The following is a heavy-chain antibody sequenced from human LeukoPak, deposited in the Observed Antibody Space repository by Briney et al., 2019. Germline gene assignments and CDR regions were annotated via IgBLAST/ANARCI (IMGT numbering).Heavy chain of an antibody. Sequence: GASVEVSCKASGYTFTGYYMHWVRQAPGQGLEWMGWINPNSGGTNYAQKFQGRVTMTRDTSISTAYMELSRLRSDDTAVYYCARDRGIAAAGDRSGPLDVWGKGTTVTVSS. CDR3: ARDRGIAAAGDRSGPLDV. J-gene: IGHJ6*04. V-gene: IGHV1-2*02. CDR2: INPNSGGT. D-gene: IGHD6-13*01. CDR1: GYTFTGYY.